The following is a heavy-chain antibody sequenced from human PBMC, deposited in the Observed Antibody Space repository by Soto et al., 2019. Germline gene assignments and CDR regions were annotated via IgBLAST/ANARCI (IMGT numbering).Heavy chain of an antibody. CDR3: ARVANYYDSSGYVEY. Sequence: EVQLVGSGGGLIQPGGSLRLSCAASGFSVGSSYMSWVRQSPGRGLEWVSMIYSAGNTYYADSVKGRFTISRDKSKNKLYLQMNSLRGEDTAVYYCARVANYYDSSGYVEYWGQGTLVTVSS. V-gene: IGHV3-53*01. D-gene: IGHD3-22*01. CDR2: IYSAGNT. J-gene: IGHJ4*02. CDR1: GFSVGSSY.